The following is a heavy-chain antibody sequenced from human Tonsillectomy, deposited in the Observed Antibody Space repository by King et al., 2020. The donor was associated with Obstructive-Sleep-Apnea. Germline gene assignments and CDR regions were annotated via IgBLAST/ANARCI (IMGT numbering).Heavy chain of an antibody. Sequence: VQLVESGGGLVKPGGSLRLSCAGSGITLSDYYMSWIRQAPGKGLEWVAYISSSNTGSTIYYSDSLKGRFAISRDNAKNSVYLQMNSLTAEDTAVYYCARRVAFAVWGQGTTVIVSS. V-gene: IGHV3-11*01. CDR2: ISSSNTGSTI. CDR1: GITLSDYY. CDR3: ARRVAFAV. J-gene: IGHJ3*01.